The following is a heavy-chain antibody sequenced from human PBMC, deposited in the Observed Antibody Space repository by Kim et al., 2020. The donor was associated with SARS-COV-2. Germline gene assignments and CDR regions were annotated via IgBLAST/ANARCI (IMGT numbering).Heavy chain of an antibody. Sequence: GGSLRLSCAVSGFIFSDGWMSWVRQAPGKGLEWVGLMTSKVDGATAAYAAPVRGRFTISRDDSNSMFYLEMNSLRSEDTAVYYCTTIEHTWVLPGSHRDYWGQGTLVTVSS. CDR2: MTSKVDGATA. CDR1: GFIFSDGW. J-gene: IGHJ4*02. D-gene: IGHD2-15*01. V-gene: IGHV3-15*01. CDR3: TTIEHTWVLPGSHRDY.